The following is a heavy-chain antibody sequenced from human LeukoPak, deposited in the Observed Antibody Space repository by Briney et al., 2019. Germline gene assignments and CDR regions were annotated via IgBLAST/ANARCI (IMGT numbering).Heavy chain of an antibody. Sequence: PGGSLRLSCAASGFTFSSYAMHWVRQAPGKGLEWVAVISYDGSNKYYADSVKGRFTISRDNSKNTLYLQMNSLRAEDTAVYYCARGVTGSGWYRAFDIWGQGTMVTVSS. CDR3: ARGVTGSGWYRAFDI. CDR1: GFTFSSYA. CDR2: ISYDGSNK. D-gene: IGHD6-19*01. V-gene: IGHV3-30-3*01. J-gene: IGHJ3*02.